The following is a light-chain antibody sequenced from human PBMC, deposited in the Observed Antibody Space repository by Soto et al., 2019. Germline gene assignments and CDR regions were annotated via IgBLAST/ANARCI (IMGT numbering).Light chain of an antibody. J-gene: IGKJ2*01. V-gene: IGKV3-15*01. CDR2: GAS. CDR1: QSVSSN. CDR3: QQYNNWPGGT. Sequence: EIVMTQSPATLSVSPGERATLSCRASQSVSSNLAWYQQKPGQAPRRLIYGASTRATGIPARFSGSGSGTEFTLTISSLQSEDFAVYYCQQYNNWPGGTFGQGTKLEIK.